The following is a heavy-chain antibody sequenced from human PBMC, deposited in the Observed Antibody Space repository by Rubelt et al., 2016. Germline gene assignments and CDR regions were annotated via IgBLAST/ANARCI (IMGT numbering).Heavy chain of an antibody. CDR3: ARRTTTVIKGAFDI. J-gene: IGHJ3*02. V-gene: IGHV4-59*12. CDR1: GGSISNYY. D-gene: IGHD4-23*01. CDR2: ISDSGST. Sequence: QVQLQESGPGLVKPSETLSLTCTVSGGSISNYYCSWIRQPPGKGLEWIGYISDSGSTNYNPSLKSRATILLDKSKNQFSLKLSSVNAADTAGYYCARRTTTVIKGAFDIWGQGIMVTVSS.